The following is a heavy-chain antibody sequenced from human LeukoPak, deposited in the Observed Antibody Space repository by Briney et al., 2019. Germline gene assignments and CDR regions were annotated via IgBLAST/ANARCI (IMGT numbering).Heavy chain of an antibody. V-gene: IGHV3-23*01. J-gene: IGHJ4*02. Sequence: PGGSLRLSCEASGFSLSNSAMSWVRQAPGKGLEWVSTISTGGSITYYAYSVKGRFTISRDNSKNTLYLQMNSLRAEDTAVYYCAKDPPHSSNWFIFDYWGQGTLVTVSS. CDR3: AKDPPHSSNWFIFDY. D-gene: IGHD6-13*01. CDR1: GFSLSNSA. CDR2: ISTGGSIT.